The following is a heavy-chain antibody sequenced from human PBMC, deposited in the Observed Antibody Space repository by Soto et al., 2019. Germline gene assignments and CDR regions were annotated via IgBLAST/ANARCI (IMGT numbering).Heavy chain of an antibody. CDR1: GFTFSSYA. J-gene: IGHJ4*02. V-gene: IGHV3-23*01. CDR2: ISGSGGST. D-gene: IGHD1-26*01. Sequence: GGSMRLPCAASGFTFSSYAMSWVRQAPGKGLEWVSAISGSGGSTYYADSVKGRFTISRDNSKNTLYLQMNSLRAEDTAVYYCASISVGAGYYFAFWGQGTLVTVSS. CDR3: ASISVGAGYYFAF.